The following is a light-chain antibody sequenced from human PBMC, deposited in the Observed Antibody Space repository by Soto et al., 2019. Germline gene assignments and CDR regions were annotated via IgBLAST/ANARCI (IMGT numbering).Light chain of an antibody. V-gene: IGKV3-20*01. Sequence: EIVLTQSPDTLSLSPGERATLSCRASQSVRSNYLAWYQQKPGQAPRFLIYDASSRATVIPDRFSGSGSGTDFTLTISRLEPEDFAVYYCQQYGSSPLTFGGGTKVEIK. CDR1: QSVRSNY. CDR2: DAS. CDR3: QQYGSSPLT. J-gene: IGKJ4*01.